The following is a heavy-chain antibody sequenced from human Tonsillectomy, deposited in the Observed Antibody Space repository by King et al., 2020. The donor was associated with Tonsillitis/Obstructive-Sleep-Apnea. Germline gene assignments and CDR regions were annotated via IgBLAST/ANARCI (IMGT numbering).Heavy chain of an antibody. J-gene: IGHJ6*03. D-gene: IGHD2-2*01. CDR2: INPSGGST. V-gene: IGHV1-46*01. CDR3: ARGYCSSTSCYVGPDYYYYYYMDV. Sequence: VQLVQSGAEVKKPGASVKVSCKASGYTLTSYYMHWVRQAPGQGLEWMGIINPSGGSTSYAQKFQGRVTMTRDTSTSTVYMELSSLRSEDTAVYYCARGYCSSTSCYVGPDYYYYYYMDVWGKGTTVTVSS. CDR1: GYTLTSYY.